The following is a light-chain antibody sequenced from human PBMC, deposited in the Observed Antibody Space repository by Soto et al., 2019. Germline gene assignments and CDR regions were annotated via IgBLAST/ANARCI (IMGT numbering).Light chain of an antibody. CDR1: SSDVGNYNS. CDR3: SSYEANTRV. V-gene: IGLV2-8*01. Sequence: QSALAQPPSASGSPGQSVTISCTGTSSDVGNYNSVSWYQQHPGKAPKVIIYEVTKRPSGVPDRFSGSKSGNTASLTVSGLQAEDEADYYCSSYEANTRVLGNGTKVT. J-gene: IGLJ1*01. CDR2: EVT.